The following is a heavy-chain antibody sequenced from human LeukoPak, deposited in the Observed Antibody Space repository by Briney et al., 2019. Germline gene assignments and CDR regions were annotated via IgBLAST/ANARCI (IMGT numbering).Heavy chain of an antibody. CDR2: IYYSGST. J-gene: IGHJ2*01. Sequence: GSLRLSCAASGCTFSIYAMSWVRQAPGKGLEWIGSIYYSGSTYYNPSLKSRVTISVDTSKNQFSLKLSSVTAADTAVYYCARQADWYFDLWGRGTLVTVSS. CDR3: ARQADWYFDL. CDR1: GCTFSIYA. D-gene: IGHD2-15*01. V-gene: IGHV4-39*01.